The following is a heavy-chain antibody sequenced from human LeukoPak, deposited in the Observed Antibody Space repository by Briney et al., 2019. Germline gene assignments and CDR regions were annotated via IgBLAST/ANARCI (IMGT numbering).Heavy chain of an antibody. D-gene: IGHD3-10*01. V-gene: IGHV1-46*01. CDR2: INPSGGST. CDR1: GYTFSSNY. Sequence: ASVKVSCKASGYTFSSNYMHWVRQAPGQGREWMGIINPSGGSTNYAQKFQGRVTMTRDTSTSTAYMELSSLRSEDTAVYYCARGPRITLVRGGQWYYYMDVWGKGTTVTISS. CDR3: ARGPRITLVRGGQWYYYMDV. J-gene: IGHJ6*03.